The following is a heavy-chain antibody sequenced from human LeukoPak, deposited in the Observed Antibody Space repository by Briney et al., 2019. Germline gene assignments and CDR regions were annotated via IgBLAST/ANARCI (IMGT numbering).Heavy chain of an antibody. CDR1: GFTLSSYW. CDR3: ARSPNCGGDCS. CDR2: MKQDGSEK. V-gene: IGHV3-7*02. Sequence: GGSLRLSCEASGFTLSSYWMTWVRQAPGKGLEWVANMKQDGSEKYYVDSVKGRFIISRDNAKNTLYLQMNSLRAEDTAVYYCARSPNCGGDCSWGQGTLVTVS. J-gene: IGHJ5*02. D-gene: IGHD2-21*02.